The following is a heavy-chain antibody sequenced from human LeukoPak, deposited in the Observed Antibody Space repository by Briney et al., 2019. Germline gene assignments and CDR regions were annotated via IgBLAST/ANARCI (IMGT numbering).Heavy chain of an antibody. Sequence: SQTLSLTCTVSGGCISSNYCSWIRQPPGKGLEWIGYIYYSGSTNYKPSLKSRVTISVDTSKNQFSLKLSSVTAADTAVYYCARGGYYGSGNDFRFDPWGQGTLVTVSS. D-gene: IGHD3-10*01. CDR2: IYYSGST. V-gene: IGHV4-59*01. CDR3: ARGGYYGSGNDFRFDP. J-gene: IGHJ5*02. CDR1: GGCISSNY.